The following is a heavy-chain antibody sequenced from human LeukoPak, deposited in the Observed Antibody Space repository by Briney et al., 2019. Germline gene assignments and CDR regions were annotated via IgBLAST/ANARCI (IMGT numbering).Heavy chain of an antibody. V-gene: IGHV3-33*01. CDR2: IWYDGSNK. CDR3: ARLESPDY. D-gene: IGHD1-1*01. J-gene: IGHJ4*02. Sequence: PGRSLRLSCAASGFTFSSYGMHWVRQAPGHRLELVAVIWYDGSNKYYADSVKGRFTISRDNSKNTLYLQMNSLRAEDTAVYYCARLESPDYWGQGTLVTVSS. CDR1: GFTFSSYG.